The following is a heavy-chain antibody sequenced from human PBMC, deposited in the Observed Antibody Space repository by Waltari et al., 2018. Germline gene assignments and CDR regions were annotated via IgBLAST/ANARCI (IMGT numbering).Heavy chain of an antibody. CDR1: GYTFTDYY. J-gene: IGHJ6*03. CDR2: INPNTGAS. D-gene: IGHD1-20*01. CDR3: ARDELTGRSYCHFYMDL. V-gene: IGHV1-2*02. Sequence: QVQLVQSGAEVKRPGASVRVSCKASGYTFTDYYMHWVRQAPGQGLEWMGWINPNTGASNVAQKFLGRVTMTRDTSISKGYMDLSSLTSDDTAVYYCARDELTGRSYCHFYMDLWGKGTTVSVSS.